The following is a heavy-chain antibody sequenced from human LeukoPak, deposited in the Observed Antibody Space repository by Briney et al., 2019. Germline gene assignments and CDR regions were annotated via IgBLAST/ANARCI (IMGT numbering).Heavy chain of an antibody. CDR3: VRSSSGSLGGS. CDR2: ISSSGSSA. D-gene: IGHD6-19*01. V-gene: IGHV3-48*04. J-gene: IGHJ5*02. CDR1: GFTFSSYG. Sequence: PGRSLRLACAASGFTFSSYGMHWVRQAPGKGLEWVTYISSSGSSAYYADSVKGRFTISRDNARNSLYLQMNSLRAEDTAVYYCVRSSSGSLGGSWGQGTLVTVSS.